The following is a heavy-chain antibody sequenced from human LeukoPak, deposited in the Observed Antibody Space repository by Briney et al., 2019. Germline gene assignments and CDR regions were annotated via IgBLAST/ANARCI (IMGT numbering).Heavy chain of an antibody. V-gene: IGHV3-21*04. D-gene: IGHD3-22*01. CDR3: AKASAMIVVVSKHFDY. CDR1: GFTFSSYS. J-gene: IGHJ4*02. Sequence: GGSLRLSCAASGFTFSSYSMNWVRQGPGKGLEWVSSMSVSSGYIYYADSVKGRFTISRDNAKNSLYLQMNSLRAEDTAVYYCAKASAMIVVVSKHFDYWGQGTLVTVSS. CDR2: MSVSSGYI.